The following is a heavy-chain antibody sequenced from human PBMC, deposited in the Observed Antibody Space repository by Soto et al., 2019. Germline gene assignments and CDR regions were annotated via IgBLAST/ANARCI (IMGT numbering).Heavy chain of an antibody. J-gene: IGHJ6*02. Sequence: GESLKISCKGSGYSFTSYWISWVRQMPGKGLEWMGRIDPSDSYTNYSPSFQGHVTISADKSISTAYLQWSSLKASDTAMYYCARHQGGGIAAAPYSPFYYYYGMDVWGQGTTVTVSS. CDR3: ARHQGGGIAAAPYSPFYYYYGMDV. CDR1: GYSFTSYW. CDR2: IDPSDSYT. D-gene: IGHD6-13*01. V-gene: IGHV5-10-1*01.